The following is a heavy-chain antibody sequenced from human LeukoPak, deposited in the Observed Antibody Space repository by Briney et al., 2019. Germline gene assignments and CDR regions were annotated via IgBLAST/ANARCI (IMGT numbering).Heavy chain of an antibody. CDR3: ARDGGTAGYSSGSDY. CDR2: ISYDGSNK. Sequence: QSGGSLRLSCAASGFTFSSYAMHWVRQAPGKGLEWVAVISYDGSNKYYADSVKGRFTISRDNSKNTLYLQMNSLRADDTAVYYCARDGGTAGYSSGSDYWGQGTLVTVSS. J-gene: IGHJ4*02. CDR1: GFTFSSYA. V-gene: IGHV3-30*04. D-gene: IGHD5-18*01.